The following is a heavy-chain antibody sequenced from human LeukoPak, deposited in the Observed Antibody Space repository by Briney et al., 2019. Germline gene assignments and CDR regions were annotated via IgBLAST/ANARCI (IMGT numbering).Heavy chain of an antibody. J-gene: IGHJ5*02. V-gene: IGHV4-39*01. CDR1: GGSISSGSYY. CDR2: IYYSGST. D-gene: IGHD4-17*01. CDR3: ARHSTVIVTWFDP. Sequence: SETLSLTCTVSGGSISSGSYYWGWVRQPPGKGLEWIGCIYYSGSTHYNPSLKSRVTISVDTSKNQLSLKLSSVTAADTAVYYCARHSTVIVTWFDPWGRGTLVTASS.